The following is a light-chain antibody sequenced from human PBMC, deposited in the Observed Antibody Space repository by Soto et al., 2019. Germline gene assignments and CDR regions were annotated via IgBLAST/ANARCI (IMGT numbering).Light chain of an antibody. CDR2: EVF. V-gene: IGLV2-8*01. Sequence: QSVLTQPASVSGSPGQSITISCTGTSSDIGGYNFVSWYQQHPDEAPKLLIYEVFKRPSEIPARFSASKSGNTASLIVSGLQPEDEAEYFCSSFADGFNVVFGGGTKLTVL. CDR3: SSFADGFNVV. J-gene: IGLJ2*01. CDR1: SSDIGGYNF.